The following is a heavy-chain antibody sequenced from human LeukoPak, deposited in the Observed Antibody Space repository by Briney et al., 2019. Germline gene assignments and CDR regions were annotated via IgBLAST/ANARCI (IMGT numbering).Heavy chain of an antibody. CDR2: ISWNSGST. V-gene: IGHV3-9*01. CDR1: GLTFDDYA. Sequence: GGSLRLSCAASGLTFDDYAIRWVRQAPGGGLEWVSGISWNSGSTGYADSVKGRFTISRDNAKNSLYLQMNSLRAEDTALYYCAKDGGSGYSYYYYYYMDVWGKGTTVTVSS. CDR3: AKDGGSGYSYYYYYYMDV. J-gene: IGHJ6*03. D-gene: IGHD3-22*01.